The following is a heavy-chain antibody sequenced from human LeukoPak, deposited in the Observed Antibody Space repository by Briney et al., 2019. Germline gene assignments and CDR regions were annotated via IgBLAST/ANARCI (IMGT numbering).Heavy chain of an antibody. V-gene: IGHV4-59*01. CDR1: GGSISSYY. J-gene: IGHJ1*01. D-gene: IGHD6-19*01. Sequence: PSETLSLTCTVSGGSISSYYWSWIRQPPGKGLEWIGYIYYSGSTNYNPSPKSRVTISVDTSKNQFSLKLSSVTAADTAVYYCARGAWLVSEEYLQHWGQGTLVTVSS. CDR2: IYYSGST. CDR3: ARGAWLVSEEYLQH.